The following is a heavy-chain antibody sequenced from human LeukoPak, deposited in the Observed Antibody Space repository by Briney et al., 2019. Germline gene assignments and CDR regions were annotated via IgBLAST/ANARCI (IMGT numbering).Heavy chain of an antibody. V-gene: IGHV5-51*01. D-gene: IGHD3-10*01. CDR1: GYSFTNYW. Sequence: GESLKISCKASGYSFTNYWIGWVRQMPGKGLEWVGIIYPGDSDARYSPSFQGQVIISADKSISTASLQWSSLKASDTAVYYCARGRRFGDLFNPTYYFHDWGQGTQVTVSS. CDR2: IYPGDSDA. CDR3: ARGRRFGDLFNPTYYFHD. J-gene: IGHJ4*02.